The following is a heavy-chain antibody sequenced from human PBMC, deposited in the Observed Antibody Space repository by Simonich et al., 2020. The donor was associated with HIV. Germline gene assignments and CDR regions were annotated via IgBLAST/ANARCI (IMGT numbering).Heavy chain of an antibody. D-gene: IGHD2-2*01. CDR1: GRSFMAYY. Sequence: QVQLQQWGAGLLTPSEPLSLTCAVYGRSFMAYYWSWIRQPPGKGLVWIGEVNHSGSTSYNASLKSRVTISIDTSKNQFSLKLSSVTAADTAVYYCARHMCSVIGCSEGYNWFDPWGQGTLVTVSS. J-gene: IGHJ5*02. V-gene: IGHV4-34*01. CDR3: ARHMCSVIGCSEGYNWFDP. CDR2: VNHSGST.